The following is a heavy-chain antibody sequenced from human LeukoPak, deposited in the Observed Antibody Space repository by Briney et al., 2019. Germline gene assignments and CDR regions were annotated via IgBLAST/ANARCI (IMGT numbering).Heavy chain of an antibody. Sequence: GGSLRLSCAVSGLTFSRYAMSWVRQAPGKGLEWVSAISESGTGTYYADSVKGRFTISRDNSKNTLYLQMNSLRAEDTAVYYCARDPDAFDIWGQGTMVTVSS. CDR3: ARDPDAFDI. V-gene: IGHV3-23*01. J-gene: IGHJ3*02. CDR1: GLTFSRYA. CDR2: ISESGTGT.